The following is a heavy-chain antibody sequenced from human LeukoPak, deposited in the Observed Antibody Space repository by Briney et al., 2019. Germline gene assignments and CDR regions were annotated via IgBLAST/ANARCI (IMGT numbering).Heavy chain of an antibody. V-gene: IGHV3-53*04. CDR3: ARETKYGGYSYGFLDY. Sequence: GGSLRRSCAASGFTVSNNYMNWVRQAPGKGLEWVSVIYSGGSTYYADSVKGRFTISRHNSNNTLYLQMNSLRDEDTAVYYCARETKYGGYSYGFLDYWGQGTPVTVSS. CDR1: GFTVSNNY. CDR2: IYSGGST. J-gene: IGHJ4*02. D-gene: IGHD5-18*01.